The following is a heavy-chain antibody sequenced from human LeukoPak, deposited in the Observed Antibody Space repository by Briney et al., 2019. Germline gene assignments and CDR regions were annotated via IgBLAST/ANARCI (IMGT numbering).Heavy chain of an antibody. J-gene: IGHJ4*02. Sequence: SVKVSCKASGGTFSSYAISWVRQAPGQGLEWMGGIIPIFGTANYAQEFQGRVTITRDTSASTAYMELSSLRSEDMAVYYCARDFCSTSCNLGYWGQGTLVTVSS. CDR2: IIPIFGTA. CDR3: ARDFCSTSCNLGY. V-gene: IGHV1-69*05. D-gene: IGHD2-2*01. CDR1: GGTFSSYA.